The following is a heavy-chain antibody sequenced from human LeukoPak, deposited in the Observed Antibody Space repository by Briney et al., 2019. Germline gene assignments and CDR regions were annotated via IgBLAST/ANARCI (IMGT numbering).Heavy chain of an antibody. Sequence: GGSLRLSCTASGFTFSSYWMSWVRQAPGKGLEWVANIKQDGSEKYYVDSVKGRFTISRDNAKNSLYLQMNSLRAEDTAVYYCAKTSIDSSGYYPGWGQGTLVTVSS. CDR1: GFTFSSYW. J-gene: IGHJ4*02. D-gene: IGHD3-22*01. V-gene: IGHV3-7*03. CDR3: AKTSIDSSGYYPG. CDR2: IKQDGSEK.